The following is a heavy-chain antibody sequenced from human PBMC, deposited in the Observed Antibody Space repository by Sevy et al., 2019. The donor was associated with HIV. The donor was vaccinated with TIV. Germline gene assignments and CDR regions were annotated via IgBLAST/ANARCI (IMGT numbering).Heavy chain of an antibody. Sequence: GGSLRLSCAASGFTFSSYWMSWVRQAPGKGLEWVANIKQDGSEKYYVHSVKGRFTISRDNAKNSLYLQMNSLRAEDTAVYYCAREVHSSGWFYFDYWGQGTLVTVSS. CDR2: IKQDGSEK. J-gene: IGHJ4*02. V-gene: IGHV3-7*03. CDR3: AREVHSSGWFYFDY. D-gene: IGHD6-19*01. CDR1: GFTFSSYW.